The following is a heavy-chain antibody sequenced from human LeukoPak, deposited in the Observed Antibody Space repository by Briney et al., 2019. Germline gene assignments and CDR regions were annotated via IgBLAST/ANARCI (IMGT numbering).Heavy chain of an antibody. CDR2: IWYDGSNK. CDR1: GFTFSSYG. J-gene: IGHJ3*02. D-gene: IGHD3-9*01. CDR3: ARDFARPFDWLLHGAFDI. Sequence: GGSLRLSCAASGFTFSSYGMHWVRQAPGKGLEWVAVIWYDGSNKYYADSVKGRFTISRDNSKNTLYLQMNSLRAEDTAVYYCARDFARPFDWLLHGAFDIWGQGTMVTVSS. V-gene: IGHV3-33*01.